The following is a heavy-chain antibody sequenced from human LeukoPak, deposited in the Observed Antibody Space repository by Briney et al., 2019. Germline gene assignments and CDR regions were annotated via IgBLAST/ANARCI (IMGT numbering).Heavy chain of an antibody. CDR3: ARGSLTYYDSSGYYYRAFDI. Sequence: SETLSLTCAVSGGSISSSNWWNWVRQPPGKGLEWIGEIYHSGTTNSNPSLKSRVTISVDKSNNQFSLSLSSVTAADTAVYYCARGSLTYYDSSGYYYRAFDIWGQGTMVTVSS. V-gene: IGHV4-4*02. CDR2: IYHSGTT. D-gene: IGHD3-22*01. J-gene: IGHJ3*02. CDR1: GGSISSSNW.